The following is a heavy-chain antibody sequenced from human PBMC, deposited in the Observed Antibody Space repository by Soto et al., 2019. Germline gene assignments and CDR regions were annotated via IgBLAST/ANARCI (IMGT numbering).Heavy chain of an antibody. J-gene: IGHJ4*02. CDR1: GFTFSSYG. CDR2: IWYDGSNK. CDR3: ARGKRIAAAGEASGFDY. Sequence: GGSLRLSCAASGFTFSSYGMHWVRQAPGKGLEWVAVIWYDGSNKYYADSVKGRFTISRDNSKNTLYLQMNSLRAEDTAVYYCARGKRIAAAGEASGFDYWGQGTLVTVSS. V-gene: IGHV3-33*01. D-gene: IGHD6-13*01.